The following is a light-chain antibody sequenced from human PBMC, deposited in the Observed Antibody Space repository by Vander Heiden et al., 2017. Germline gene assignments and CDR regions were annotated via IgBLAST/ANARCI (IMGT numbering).Light chain of an antibody. CDR1: QSVSSIH. Sequence: EVLLTQSPDTLSLSPGERATLSCRASQSVSSIHLVWYQQKAGQAPRLLIYNAATRASGTPDRFSGSGSGTDFSLTISRLEPEDFATYYCQQFGSSPSTFGPGTKVEVK. CDR2: NAA. V-gene: IGKV3-20*01. CDR3: QQFGSSPST. J-gene: IGKJ1*01.